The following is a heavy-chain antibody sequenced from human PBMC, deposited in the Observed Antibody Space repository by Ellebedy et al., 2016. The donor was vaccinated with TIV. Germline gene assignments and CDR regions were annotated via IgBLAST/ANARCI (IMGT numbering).Heavy chain of an antibody. V-gene: IGHV3-13*01. J-gene: IGHJ5*02. D-gene: IGHD3-10*01. CDR3: ARGRYGP. Sequence: GESLKISCAASGFTFSTYDMHWVRQATGKGLEWVSGIGTAGDTYYPGSVKGRFTISREHAKNSLFLQMNSLRYGDTAEYYCARGRYGPWGQGTLVTVSS. CDR1: GFTFSTYD. CDR2: IGTAGDT.